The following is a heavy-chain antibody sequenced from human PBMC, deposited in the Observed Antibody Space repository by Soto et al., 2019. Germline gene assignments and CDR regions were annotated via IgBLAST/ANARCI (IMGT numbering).Heavy chain of an antibody. CDR2: INPNSGGT. V-gene: IGHV1-2*04. CDR3: ARDLCGGDCYSHDAFDI. D-gene: IGHD2-21*01. CDR1: GYTFTGYY. J-gene: IGHJ3*02. Sequence: ASVKVSCKASGYTFTGYYMHWVRQAPGQGLEWMGWINPNSGGTNYAQKFQGWVTMTRDTSISTAYMELSRLRSDDTAVYYCARDLCGGDCYSHDAFDIWGQGTMVT.